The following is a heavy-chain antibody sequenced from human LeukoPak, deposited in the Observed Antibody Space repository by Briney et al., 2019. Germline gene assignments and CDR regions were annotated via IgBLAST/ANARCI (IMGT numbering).Heavy chain of an antibody. J-gene: IGHJ3*02. Sequence: SETLSLTCAVYGGSFSGYYWSWIRQPPGKGLEWIGEINHSGSTNYNPSLKSRVTISVDTSKNQFSLKLSSVTAADTAVYYCARGLYYYDSSGLQTDDAFDIWGQGTMVTVSS. CDR2: INHSGST. CDR3: ARGLYYYDSSGLQTDDAFDI. V-gene: IGHV4-34*01. CDR1: GGSFSGYY. D-gene: IGHD3-22*01.